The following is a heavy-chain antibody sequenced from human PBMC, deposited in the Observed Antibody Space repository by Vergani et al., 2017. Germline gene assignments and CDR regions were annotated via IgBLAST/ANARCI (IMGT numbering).Heavy chain of an antibody. D-gene: IGHD3-9*01. J-gene: IGHJ4*02. CDR3: ARGDYGMLTGYRY. CDR1: GYTFSNYY. Sequence: QVQVVQSGAEVKKSGASVQVSCKTSGYTFSNYYMHWVRQAPGQGLEWMGIINPSGGHTNYAQKFQGRVTMTRDTSTSTVYMELSSLRSEDTAIYYCARGDYGMLTGYRYWGQGTLVTVSA. V-gene: IGHV1-46*03. CDR2: INPSGGHT.